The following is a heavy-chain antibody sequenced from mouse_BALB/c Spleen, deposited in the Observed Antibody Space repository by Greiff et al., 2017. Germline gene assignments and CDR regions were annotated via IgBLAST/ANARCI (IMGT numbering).Heavy chain of an antibody. CDR3: ASYGTPYAMDY. V-gene: IGHV5-17*02. Sequence: EVQRVESGGGLVQPGGSRKLSCAASGFTFSSFGMHWVRQAPEKGLEWVAYISSGSSTIYYADTVKGRFTISRDNPKNTLFLQMTSLRSEDTAMYYCASYGTPYAMDYWGQGTSVTVSS. CDR2: ISSGSSTI. J-gene: IGHJ4*01. CDR1: GFTFSSFG. D-gene: IGHD1-1*01.